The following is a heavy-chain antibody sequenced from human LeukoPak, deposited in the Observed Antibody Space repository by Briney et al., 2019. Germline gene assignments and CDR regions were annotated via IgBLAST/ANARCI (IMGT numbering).Heavy chain of an antibody. V-gene: IGHV3-21*01. J-gene: IGHJ4*02. D-gene: IGHD6-13*01. CDR2: ISSSTTYI. CDR1: GFTFSSYS. Sequence: GGSLRLSCAASGFTFSSYSMNWVRQAPGKGLEWVSSISSSTTYIYYADSVKGRFTISRDNAKNSLYLQMNSLRAEDTAVYYCAREPPGTFDYWGQGTLVTVSS. CDR3: AREPPGTFDY.